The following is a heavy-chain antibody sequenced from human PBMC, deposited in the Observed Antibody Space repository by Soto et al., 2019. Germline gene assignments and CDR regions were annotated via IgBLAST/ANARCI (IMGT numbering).Heavy chain of an antibody. CDR2: IWYDGNTK. J-gene: IGHJ4*01. CDR1: GFTLSSYG. V-gene: IGHV3-33*04. CDR3: ARDRTLSYFEY. Sequence: QVQLVESGGAVVQPGRSLRLSCAASGFTLSSYGMHWVRQAPGKGLEWVAVIWYDGNTKFYVDSVKDRFTVSRDNSKNTLYLQMTSLRAEDTAVYYCARDRTLSYFEYWGHGTLVTVSS.